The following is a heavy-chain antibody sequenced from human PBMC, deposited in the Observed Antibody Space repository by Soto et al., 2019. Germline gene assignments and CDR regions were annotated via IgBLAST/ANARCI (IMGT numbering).Heavy chain of an antibody. CDR1: GFAFSGFE. CDR3: ARDPNYDFWSGYRNKEGTYGMDV. D-gene: IGHD3-3*01. Sequence: GSLRLSCAASGFAFSGFEMNWVRQAPGKGLEWVSYISSGASNMYYADSVKGRFTISRDNAKSSLYLQMNSLRAEDTAVYYCARDPNYDFWSGYRNKEGTYGMDVWGQGTTVTVSS. V-gene: IGHV3-48*03. CDR2: ISSGASNM. J-gene: IGHJ6*02.